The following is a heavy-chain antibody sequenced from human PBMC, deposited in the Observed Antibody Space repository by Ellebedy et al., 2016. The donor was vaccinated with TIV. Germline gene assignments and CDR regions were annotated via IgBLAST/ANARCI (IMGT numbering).Heavy chain of an antibody. CDR3: ARGNLSSLDP. CDR2: ISYDGSNK. D-gene: IGHD2/OR15-2a*01. Sequence: GESLKISCAASGFTFSSYAMHWVRQAPGKGLEWVAVISYDGSNKYYADSVKGRFTISRDNSKNTLYLQMNSLRAEDTAVYYCARGNLSSLDPWGQGTLVTVSS. V-gene: IGHV3-30-3*01. J-gene: IGHJ5*02. CDR1: GFTFSSYA.